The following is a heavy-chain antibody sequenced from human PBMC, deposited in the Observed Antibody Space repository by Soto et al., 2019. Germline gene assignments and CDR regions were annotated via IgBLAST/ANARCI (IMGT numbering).Heavy chain of an antibody. CDR3: ASEYGVRGAFDI. CDR2: IWYDGSNK. CDR1: GFTFSSYG. Sequence: GGSLRLSCAASGFTFSSYGMHWVRQAPGKGLEWVAVIWYDGSNKYYADSVKGRFTISRDNSKNTLYLQMNSLRAEDTAVYYCASEYGVRGAFDIWGQGTMVTVSS. V-gene: IGHV3-33*01. J-gene: IGHJ3*02. D-gene: IGHD4-17*01.